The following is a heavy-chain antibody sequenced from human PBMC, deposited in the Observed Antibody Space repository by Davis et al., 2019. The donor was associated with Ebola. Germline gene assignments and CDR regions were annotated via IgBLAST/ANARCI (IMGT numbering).Heavy chain of an antibody. CDR1: GGSFSGYY. CDR3: ARGRRYSYGPPRY. D-gene: IGHD5-18*01. CDR2: INHSGST. J-gene: IGHJ4*02. Sequence: SETLSLTCAVYGGSFSGYYWSWIRQPPGKGLEWIGKINHSGSTNYNPSLKSRVTISVDTSKNQFSLKLSSVTAANTAVYYCARGRRYSYGPPRYWGQGTLVTVSS. V-gene: IGHV4-34*01.